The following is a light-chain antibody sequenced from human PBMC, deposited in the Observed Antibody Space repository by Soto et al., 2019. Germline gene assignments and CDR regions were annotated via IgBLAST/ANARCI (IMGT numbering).Light chain of an antibody. V-gene: IGLV3-21*02. CDR3: QEWDGTLDQWI. J-gene: IGLJ2*01. CDR1: NIGSKS. CDR2: DDR. Sequence: VLTQPPSVSVAPGQTATITCGGNNIGSKSVHWYQQRPGQAPVLVVFDDRDRPSGIPERFSGSNSGNTATLTISRVEVGDEAEYHCQEWDGTLDQWIFGGGTKLTVL.